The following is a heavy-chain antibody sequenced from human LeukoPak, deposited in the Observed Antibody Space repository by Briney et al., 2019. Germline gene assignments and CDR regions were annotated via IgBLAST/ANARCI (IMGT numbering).Heavy chain of an antibody. Sequence: ASVKVSCKSSGYTFTGYYMHWVRQAPGQGLEWMGWINPNSGGTNYAQKFQGRVTMTRDTSISTAYMELSRLTSDETAVYYSARMCGSGSYTADYWGQGTLVTVSS. CDR1: GYTFTGYY. J-gene: IGHJ4*02. CDR3: ARMCGSGSYTADY. V-gene: IGHV1-2*02. D-gene: IGHD3-10*01. CDR2: INPNSGGT.